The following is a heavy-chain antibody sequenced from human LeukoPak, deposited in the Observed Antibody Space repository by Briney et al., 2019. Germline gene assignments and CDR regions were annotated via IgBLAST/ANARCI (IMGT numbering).Heavy chain of an antibody. D-gene: IGHD1-14*01. CDR3: ARQGTTLDY. CDR1: GFTFSNYA. J-gene: IGHJ4*02. CDR2: MNQDGSVR. Sequence: GGSLRLSCAASGFTFSNYAMSWVRQAPGKGLEWVANMNQDGSVRNYVDSVKGRFTISTDNAKNSLYLQMNSLRAEDTAVYYCARQGTTLDYWGQGTLVTVSS. V-gene: IGHV3-7*03.